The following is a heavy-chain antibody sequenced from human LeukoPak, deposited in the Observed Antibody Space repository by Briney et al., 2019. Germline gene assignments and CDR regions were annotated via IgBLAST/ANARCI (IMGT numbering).Heavy chain of an antibody. V-gene: IGHV3-7*01. CDR2: INQDAGEI. CDR1: GFTFSTYW. D-gene: IGHD2-21*02. Sequence: PGGSLRLSCAASGFTFSTYWMNWYRQAPGKGPEWVGNINQDAGEINYVDSVRGRFTISRDNAKNSLHLQMNSLRAEDTAVYYCATDRENSDWQKRFDSWGQGTLVTVSS. CDR3: ATDRENSDWQKRFDS. J-gene: IGHJ4*02.